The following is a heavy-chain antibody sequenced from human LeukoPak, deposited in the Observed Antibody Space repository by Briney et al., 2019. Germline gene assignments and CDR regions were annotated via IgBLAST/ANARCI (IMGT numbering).Heavy chain of an antibody. Sequence: PGGSLRLSCAASGFTFGSYGMHWVRQAPGKGLERVAFIRYDGSNKYYADSVKGRFTISRDNSKNTLYLQMNSLRAEDTAVYYCAKDSSSTSWRGLYYYMDVWGKGTTVTVSS. CDR2: IRYDGSNK. J-gene: IGHJ6*03. CDR3: AKDSSSTSWRGLYYYMDV. CDR1: GFTFGSYG. D-gene: IGHD2-2*01. V-gene: IGHV3-30*02.